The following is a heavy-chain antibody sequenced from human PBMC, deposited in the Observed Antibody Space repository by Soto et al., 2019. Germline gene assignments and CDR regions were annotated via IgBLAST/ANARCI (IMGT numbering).Heavy chain of an antibody. CDR1: GGTFSSYA. CDR3: ARSHTVTIFGVVIAPYYYYGMDV. Sequence: ASVKVSCKASGGTFSSYAISWVRQAPGQGLEWMGGIIPIFGTANYAQKFQGRVTITADESTSTAYMELSSLRSEDTAVYYCARSHTVTIFGVVIAPYYYYGMDVWGQGTTVTVSS. J-gene: IGHJ6*02. CDR2: IIPIFGTA. D-gene: IGHD3-3*01. V-gene: IGHV1-69*13.